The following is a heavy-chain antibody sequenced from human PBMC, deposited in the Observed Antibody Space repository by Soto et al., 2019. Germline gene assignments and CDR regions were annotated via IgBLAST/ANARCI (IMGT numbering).Heavy chain of an antibody. V-gene: IGHV1-46*01. CDR3: ASAKSDTRGWLFLHF. D-gene: IGHD6-19*01. J-gene: IGHJ4*02. CDR1: GYTFTSNF. Sequence: ASVKVSCKASGYTFTSNFVHWVRQAPGQGLEWVGIIHPSGGSTRFAQKFQGRVTMTRDTSTSTVYMDMSSLRSEDTAVYYCASAKSDTRGWLFLHFWGQVTLVTVSS. CDR2: IHPSGGST.